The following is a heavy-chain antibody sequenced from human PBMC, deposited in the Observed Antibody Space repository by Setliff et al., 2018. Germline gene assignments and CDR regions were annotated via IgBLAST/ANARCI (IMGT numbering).Heavy chain of an antibody. Sequence: GGSLRLSCAASGFTLSDSAMHWVRQASGKGLEWVGRIRSRSSNYAPAYGAAVKGRFTISRDDSKNTAYLQMNSLKTEDTAVYYSILIGSSADAFDIWGQGTMVTVSS. CDR2: IRSRSSNYAP. CDR3: ILIGSSADAFDI. V-gene: IGHV3-73*01. CDR1: GFTLSDSA. D-gene: IGHD6-19*01. J-gene: IGHJ3*02.